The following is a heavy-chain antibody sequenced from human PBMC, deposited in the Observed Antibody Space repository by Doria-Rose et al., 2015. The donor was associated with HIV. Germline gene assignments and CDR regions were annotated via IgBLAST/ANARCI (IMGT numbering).Heavy chain of an antibody. Sequence: QVQLVQSGPVLVKPTETLTLTCTVSGVSLSSPGMGVSWIRQPPGKALEWLANIFSDDERSYKTSRKSRLTISRGTSKSQVVLTMTDMDPVGTATYYCARIKSSRWYHKYYFDFWGQGTLVIVSA. CDR3: ARIKSSRWYHKYYFDF. CDR1: GVSLSSPGMG. J-gene: IGHJ4*02. CDR2: IFSDDER. D-gene: IGHD6-13*01. V-gene: IGHV2-26*01.